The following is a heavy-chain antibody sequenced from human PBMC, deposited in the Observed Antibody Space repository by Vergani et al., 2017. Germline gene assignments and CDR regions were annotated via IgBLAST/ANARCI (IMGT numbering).Heavy chain of an antibody. Sequence: QLQLQESGPGLVKPSETLSLTCTVSGGSISSSSYYWGWIRQPPGKGLEWIGSIYYSGSTYYNPSLKSRVTISVDTSKNQFSLKLSSVTAADTAVYYCARRLMTTVTNWYFDLWGRGTLVTVSS. CDR2: IYYSGST. CDR1: GGSISSSSYY. V-gene: IGHV4-39*01. D-gene: IGHD4-17*01. J-gene: IGHJ2*01. CDR3: ARRLMTTVTNWYFDL.